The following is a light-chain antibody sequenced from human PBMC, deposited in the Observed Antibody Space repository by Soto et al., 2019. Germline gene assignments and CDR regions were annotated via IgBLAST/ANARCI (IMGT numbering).Light chain of an antibody. J-gene: IGKJ1*01. CDR2: GAS. CDR1: QSVRIN. CDR3: QQYNKWLWT. Sequence: MTQSPATIVVSPGARVTLSCRASQSVRINVAWYQQKPGQAPRLLIYGASTRATGIPARFSGSGSGTEFTLTISSLQSEDFAVYYCQQYNKWLWTVGHGINADI. V-gene: IGKV3-15*01.